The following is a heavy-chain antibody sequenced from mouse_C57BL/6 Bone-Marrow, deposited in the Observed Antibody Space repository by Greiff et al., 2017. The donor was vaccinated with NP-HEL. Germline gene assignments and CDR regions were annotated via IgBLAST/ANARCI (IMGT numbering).Heavy chain of an antibody. V-gene: IGHV3-1*01. CDR1: GYSITSGYD. CDR2: ISYSGST. CDR3: ARRDDYDSPWFAY. D-gene: IGHD2-4*01. Sequence: EVQLVESGPGMVKPSQSLSLTCTVTGYSITSGYDWHWIRHFPGNKLEWMGYISYSGSTNYNPSLKSRISITHDTSKNHFFLKLNSVTTEDTATYYCARRDDYDSPWFAYWGQGTLVTVSA. J-gene: IGHJ3*01.